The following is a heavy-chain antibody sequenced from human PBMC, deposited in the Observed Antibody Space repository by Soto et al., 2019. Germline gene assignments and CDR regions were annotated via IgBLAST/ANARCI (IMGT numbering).Heavy chain of an antibody. CDR1: GGSVSSSY. Sequence: SEALSLPCTLSGGSVSSSYWSWIRQPPGKVLEWLAYIYDDGSANYNPSLKSRATISLDMSKNQFSLKLTSVTAADTAVYYCARDKYCSGGSCRKNWFDPWGQGTLVTVSS. J-gene: IGHJ5*02. V-gene: IGHV4-59*02. CDR2: IYDDGSA. CDR3: ARDKYCSGGSCRKNWFDP. D-gene: IGHD2-15*01.